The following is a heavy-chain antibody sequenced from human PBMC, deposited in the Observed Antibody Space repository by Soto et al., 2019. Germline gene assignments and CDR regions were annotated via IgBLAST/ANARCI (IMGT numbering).Heavy chain of an antibody. Sequence: GGSLRLSCAASGFTFISYAMSWVRQAPGKGLEWVSGISWNSGSIGYADSVKGRFTISRDNAKNSLYLQMNSLRAEDTALYYCAKSYGPPSEFYYYYYMDVWGKGTTVTVSS. CDR1: GFTFISYA. CDR3: AKSYGPPSEFYYYYYMDV. D-gene: IGHD5-18*01. CDR2: ISWNSGSI. J-gene: IGHJ6*03. V-gene: IGHV3-9*01.